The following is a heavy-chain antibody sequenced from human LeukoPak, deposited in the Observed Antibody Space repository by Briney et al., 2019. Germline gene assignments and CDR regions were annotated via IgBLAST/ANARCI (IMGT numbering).Heavy chain of an antibody. CDR1: GYTFTSYD. J-gene: IGHJ5*02. CDR2: MNPNSGNT. Sequence: ASVKVSCKASGYTFTSYDINWVRQATGQGLEWMGWMNPNSGNTGYAQKFQGRVTITRNTSISTAYMELSSLRSEDTAVYYCARAEGDSMWLRLSGFDPWGQGTLVTVSS. D-gene: IGHD5-12*01. CDR3: ARAEGDSMWLRLSGFDP. V-gene: IGHV1-8*03.